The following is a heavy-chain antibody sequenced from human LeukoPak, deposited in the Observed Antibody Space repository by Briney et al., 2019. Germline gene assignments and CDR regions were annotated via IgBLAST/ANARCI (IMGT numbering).Heavy chain of an antibody. CDR1: GGSIRSYY. CDR2: IYYTGST. Sequence: RSSETLSLTCTVSGGSIRSYYWSWIRQPPGKGLEWIGYIYYTGSTKYNSSLKSRVTISVDTSKNQFSLKLSSVTAADTAVYYCARVAPSQWLLLPNYFDYWGRKPWSPSPQ. CDR3: ARVAPSQWLLLPNYFDY. D-gene: IGHD3-22*01. V-gene: IGHV4-59*01. J-gene: IGHJ4*02.